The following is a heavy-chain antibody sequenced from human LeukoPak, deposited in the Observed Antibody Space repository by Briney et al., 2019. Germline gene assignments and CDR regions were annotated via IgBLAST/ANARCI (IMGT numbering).Heavy chain of an antibody. CDR3: ASGVFRRYCSGGSCYWFDP. J-gene: IGHJ5*02. CDR1: GGSISSYY. CDR2: IYYSGST. Sequence: PSETLSLTCTVSGGSISSYYWSWIRQPPGKGLEWIGYIYYSGSTNYNPSLKSRVTISVDTSKNQFSLKLSSVTAADTAVYYCASGVFRRYCSGGSCYWFDPWGQGTLVTVSS. D-gene: IGHD2-15*01. V-gene: IGHV4-59*01.